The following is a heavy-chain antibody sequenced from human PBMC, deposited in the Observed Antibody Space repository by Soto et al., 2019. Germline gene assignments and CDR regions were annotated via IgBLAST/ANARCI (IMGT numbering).Heavy chain of an antibody. Sequence: PGESLKISCKGSGYSFDGYWITWVRQKPGKGLEWMGRIDPSDSQTYYSPSFRGHVTISATKSITTVFLQWSSLRASDTAMYYCARQIYDSDTGPHFQYYFDSWAQGPPVTVSS. CDR3: ARQIYDSDTGPHFQYYFDS. V-gene: IGHV5-10-1*01. D-gene: IGHD3-22*01. CDR2: IDPSDSQT. J-gene: IGHJ4*02. CDR1: GYSFDGYW.